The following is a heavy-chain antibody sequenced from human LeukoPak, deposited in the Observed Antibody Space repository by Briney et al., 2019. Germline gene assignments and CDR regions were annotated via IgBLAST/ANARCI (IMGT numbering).Heavy chain of an antibody. Sequence: ETLSLTCTVSGGSINSDGYYWGWIRQPPGKGLEWVSAISGSGGSTYYADSVKGRFTISRDNSKNTLYLQMNSLRAEDTAVYYCAKDLDYLGGPFDYWGQGTLVTVSS. CDR3: AKDLDYLGGPFDY. V-gene: IGHV3-23*01. J-gene: IGHJ4*02. D-gene: IGHD3-16*01. CDR1: GGSINSDGYY. CDR2: ISGSGGST.